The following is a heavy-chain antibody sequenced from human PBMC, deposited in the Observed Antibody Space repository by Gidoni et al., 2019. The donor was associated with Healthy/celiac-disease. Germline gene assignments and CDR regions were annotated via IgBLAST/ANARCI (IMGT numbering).Heavy chain of an antibody. CDR3: ARDPGWYYGMDV. V-gene: IGHV4-30-4*01. CDR1: GGPTSSGDYY. J-gene: IGHJ6*02. CDR2: IYYSGST. Sequence: QVQLQESGPGLVKPSQTLSLTCTVSGGPTSSGDYYWSWIRQPPGKGLEWIGYIYYSGSTYYNPSLKSRVTISVDTSKNQFSLKLSSVTAADTAVYYCARDPGWYYGMDVWGQGTTVTVSS.